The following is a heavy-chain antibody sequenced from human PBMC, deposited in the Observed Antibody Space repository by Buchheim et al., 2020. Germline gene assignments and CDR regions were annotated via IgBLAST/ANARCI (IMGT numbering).Heavy chain of an antibody. D-gene: IGHD2-8*01. CDR1: GFTFSSYA. Sequence: EVQLLESGGGLVQPGGSLRLSCAASGFTFSSYAMSWVRQAPGKGLEWVASISTSGNTIYYADSVEGRFSISRDNAKNSLFLQMDSLRADETAVYYCARQQGYCTEGFCYYWLDSWGQGT. V-gene: IGHV3-48*03. J-gene: IGHJ5*01. CDR3: ARQQGYCTEGFCYYWLDS. CDR2: ISTSGNTI.